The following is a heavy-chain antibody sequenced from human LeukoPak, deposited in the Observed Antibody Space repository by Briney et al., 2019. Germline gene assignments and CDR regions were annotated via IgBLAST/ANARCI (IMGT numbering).Heavy chain of an antibody. D-gene: IGHD6-6*01. J-gene: IGHJ4*02. V-gene: IGHV4-59*11. CDR3: ARERSSSPHFDY. Sequence: SETLSLTCTVSGGSISSHYWSWIRQPPGKGLEWIGYIYYSGSTNYNPSLKSRVTISVDTSKDQFSLKLSSVTAADTAVYYCARERSSSPHFDYWGQGTLVTVSS. CDR1: GGSISSHY. CDR2: IYYSGST.